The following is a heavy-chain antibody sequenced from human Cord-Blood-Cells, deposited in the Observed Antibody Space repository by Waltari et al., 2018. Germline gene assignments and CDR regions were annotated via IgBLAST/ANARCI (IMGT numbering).Heavy chain of an antibody. Sequence: QLQLVQSAAVLKKPGDPAQAYCKASEYTVTGHCIHSVRQAPGQGLEWMGWINPNSGGTNYAQKFQGWVTMTRDTSISTAYMELSRLRSDDTAVYYCARGITGDWYFDLWGRGTLVTVSS. V-gene: IGHV1-2*04. CDR3: ARGITGDWYFDL. CDR2: INPNSGGT. J-gene: IGHJ2*01. CDR1: EYTVTGHC. D-gene: IGHD7-27*01.